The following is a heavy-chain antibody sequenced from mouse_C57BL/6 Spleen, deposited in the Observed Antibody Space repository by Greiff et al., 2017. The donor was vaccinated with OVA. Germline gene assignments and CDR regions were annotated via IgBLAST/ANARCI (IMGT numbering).Heavy chain of an antibody. Sequence: QVQLQQSGAELVKPGASVTLSCKASGYTFTSYWMHWVKQRPGQGLEWIGYINTSSGYTKYNQKFKDRATLTAAKYSSTAYMQMSSLTYEDSAVYYCAREGDSNFFDYWGQGTTLTVSS. CDR2: INTSSGYT. CDR1: GYTFTSYW. D-gene: IGHD2-5*01. V-gene: IGHV1-7*01. J-gene: IGHJ2*01. CDR3: AREGDSNFFDY.